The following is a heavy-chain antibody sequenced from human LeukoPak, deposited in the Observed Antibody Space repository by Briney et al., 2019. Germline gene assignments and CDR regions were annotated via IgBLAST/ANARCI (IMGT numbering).Heavy chain of an antibody. V-gene: IGHV1-8*01. CDR1: GYTFSSHE. J-gene: IGHJ4*02. Sequence: ASAKVSCKGSGYTFSSHEINWVRQVSGQGFEWMGWMSPNTGNAGYAQKFQGRISMTRNSAINTAYMELSSLRSEDTAVYYCARAGDQIFGINFFDYWGQGTLVTVSS. CDR3: ARAGDQIFGINFFDY. D-gene: IGHD3-10*01. CDR2: MSPNTGNA.